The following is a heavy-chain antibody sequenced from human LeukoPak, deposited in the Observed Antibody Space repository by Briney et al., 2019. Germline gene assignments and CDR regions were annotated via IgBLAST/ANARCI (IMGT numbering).Heavy chain of an antibody. CDR2: ISSSSSYI. CDR3: ARVNLVRGSYYFDY. D-gene: IGHD3-10*01. J-gene: IGHJ4*02. V-gene: IGHV3-21*01. CDR1: GFTFSSYS. Sequence: GGSLRLSCAASGFTFSSYSMNWVRQAPGKGLEWVSSISSSSSYIYYADSVKGRFTISRDNAKNSLYLQTNSLRAEDTAVYYCARVNLVRGSYYFDYWGQGTLVTVSS.